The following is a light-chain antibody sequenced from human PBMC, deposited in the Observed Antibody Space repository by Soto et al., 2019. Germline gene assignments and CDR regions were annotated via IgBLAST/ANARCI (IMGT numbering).Light chain of an antibody. CDR2: GAS. V-gene: IGKV3-15*01. J-gene: IGKJ4*01. CDR3: QQYGSSALT. CDR1: QSLSSN. Sequence: EIVMTQSPATLSVSPGERATLSCRASQSLSSNLAWYRQKPGQAPRLLIYGASARATGIPARFSGSGSGTEFTLSISSLQSEDFAVYYCQQYGSSALTFGGGTKVDIK.